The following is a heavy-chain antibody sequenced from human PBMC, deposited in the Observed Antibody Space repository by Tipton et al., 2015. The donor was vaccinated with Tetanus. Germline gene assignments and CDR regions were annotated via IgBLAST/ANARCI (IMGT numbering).Heavy chain of an antibody. CDR2: IYYSGST. CDR1: GGSITSGGYY. D-gene: IGHD3-22*01. J-gene: IGHJ6*02. Sequence: TLSLTCTVSGGSITSGGYYWSWIRQHPGKGLEWIGDIYYSGSTYYNPSLKSRVTISVDTSISTAYMELRSLRSDDTAVYYCARDRGDYIYYGMDVWGPGTTVTVS. V-gene: IGHV4-31*03. CDR3: ARDRGDYIYYGMDV.